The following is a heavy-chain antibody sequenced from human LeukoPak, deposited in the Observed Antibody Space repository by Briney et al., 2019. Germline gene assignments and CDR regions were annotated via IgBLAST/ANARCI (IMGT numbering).Heavy chain of an antibody. CDR3: VGYSSGWFDY. Sequence: SETLSLTCTVSGGSISSSSYYWGWIRQPPGKGLEWIGSIYYSGSTYYNPSLKSRVTISVDTSKNQFSLKLSSVTAAGTAVYYCVGYSSGWFDYWGQGTLVTVSS. V-gene: IGHV4-39*01. CDR1: GGSISSSSYY. CDR2: IYYSGST. J-gene: IGHJ4*02. D-gene: IGHD6-19*01.